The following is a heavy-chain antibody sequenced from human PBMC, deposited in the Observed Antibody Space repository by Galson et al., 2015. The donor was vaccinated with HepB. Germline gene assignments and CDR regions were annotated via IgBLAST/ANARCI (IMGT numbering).Heavy chain of an antibody. V-gene: IGHV1-69*13. D-gene: IGHD6-19*01. CDR3: ARGASGVGTGIAVAGTYYFDY. Sequence: SVKVSCKASGGTFSSYAISWVRQAPGQGLEWMGGIIPIFGTANYAQKFQGRVTITADESTSTAYMELSSLRSEDTAVYYCARGASGVGTGIAVAGTYYFDYWGQGTLVTVSS. CDR2: IIPIFGTA. J-gene: IGHJ4*02. CDR1: GGTFSSYA.